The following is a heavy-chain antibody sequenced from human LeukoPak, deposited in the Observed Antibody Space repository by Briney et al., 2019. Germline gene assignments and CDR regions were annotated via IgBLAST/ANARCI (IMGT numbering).Heavy chain of an antibody. CDR2: INHSGST. V-gene: IGHV4-34*01. J-gene: IGHJ5*02. Sequence: SETLSLTCAVYGGSFSGYYRSWIRQPPGKGLEWIGEINHSGSTNYNPSLKSRVTISVDTSKNQFSLKLSSVTAADTAVYYCARGGIQLWLRFFGWFDPWGQGTLVTVSS. CDR1: GGSFSGYY. D-gene: IGHD5-18*01. CDR3: ARGGIQLWLRFFGWFDP.